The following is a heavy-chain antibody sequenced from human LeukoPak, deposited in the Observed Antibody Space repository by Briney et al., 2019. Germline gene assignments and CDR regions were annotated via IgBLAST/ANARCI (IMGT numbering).Heavy chain of an antibody. D-gene: IGHD4-23*01. J-gene: IGHJ4*02. CDR3: AKELDYGGNSPFHY. CDR1: RFTFSDYG. V-gene: IGHV3-30*18. Sequence: PGRSLRLSCTASRFTFSDYGMHWVCQAPGKGLEWVAFISYDGSNKYYADSVKGRFTISRDNSKNTLYLQMNSLRAEDTAVYYCAKELDYGGNSPFHYWGQGTLVTVSS. CDR2: ISYDGSNK.